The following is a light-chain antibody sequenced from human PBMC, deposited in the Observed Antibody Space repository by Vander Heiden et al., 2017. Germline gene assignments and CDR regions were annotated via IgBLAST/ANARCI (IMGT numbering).Light chain of an antibody. CDR2: AAS. Sequence: DIQMTQSPSSLSASVGDRVTITCRASQGISPYLAWYQQKPGKVPKLLIYAASTLQSGVPSRFSGSASGTEFSLSISILHPEDVATYYCQKDNGVPLTFGGGTKVEIK. J-gene: IGKJ4*01. V-gene: IGKV1-27*01. CDR3: QKDNGVPLT. CDR1: QGISPY.